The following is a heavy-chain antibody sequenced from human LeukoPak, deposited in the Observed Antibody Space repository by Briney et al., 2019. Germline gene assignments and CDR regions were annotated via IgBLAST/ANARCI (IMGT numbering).Heavy chain of an antibody. J-gene: IGHJ4*02. CDR1: GGSISSGVYY. V-gene: IGHV4-31*03. CDR3: ARSDSRGYHYVY. Sequence: PSQTLSLTCTVSGGSISSGVYYWGWIRQHPGKGLEWIGYIRYGGNTYYNPTLKSRGMISVDTSENQLSLKLNSVTAADTAVYYCARSDSRGYHYVYWGQGTLVTVSS. D-gene: IGHD3-22*01. CDR2: IRYGGNT.